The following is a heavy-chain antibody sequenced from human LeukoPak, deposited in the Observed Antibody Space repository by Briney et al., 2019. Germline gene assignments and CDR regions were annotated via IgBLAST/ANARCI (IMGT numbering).Heavy chain of an antibody. Sequence: GGSVRLSCTASRFNFHYYALHWVRQAPGKGLEWVALMSFDGRTDSYSDSVKGRFTISRDNSKNTLSLQMNRLTLDDTAVYYCARAPWGVPGIGHGHFDNWGQGALVTVSS. CDR3: ARAPWGVPGIGHGHFDN. V-gene: IGHV3-30*04. CDR2: MSFDGRTD. J-gene: IGHJ1*01. CDR1: RFNFHYYA. D-gene: IGHD3-16*01.